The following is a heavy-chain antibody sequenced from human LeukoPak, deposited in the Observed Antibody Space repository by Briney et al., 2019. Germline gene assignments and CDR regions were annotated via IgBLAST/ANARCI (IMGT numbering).Heavy chain of an antibody. D-gene: IGHD2-21*01. Sequence: GESPKISCKGSGYMFITHWIGWVRQMPGKGLEWMGIIYPEDSDTRYSPSFQGHVTISVDKSSNTAFLQWSGLKASDTAMYFCARHRTPYCGAGCLPDSMDVWGKGTTVTVSS. J-gene: IGHJ6*03. V-gene: IGHV5-51*01. CDR2: IYPEDSDT. CDR1: GYMFITHW. CDR3: ARHRTPYCGAGCLPDSMDV.